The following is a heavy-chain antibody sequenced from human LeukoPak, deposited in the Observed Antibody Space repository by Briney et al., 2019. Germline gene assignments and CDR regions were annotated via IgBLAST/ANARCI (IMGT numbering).Heavy chain of an antibody. V-gene: IGHV1-24*01. CDR2: FDPEDGKT. CDR1: GYTLTELS. J-gene: IGHJ4*02. Sequence: GASVKVSCKVSGYTLTELSIHWVRQAPGKGLEWMGGFDPEDGKTIYAQTFQDRVTMTKDTSTDTAYMELSSLTSEDTAVYYCGRGFSIDYWGQGTLVTVSS. CDR3: GRGFSIDY. D-gene: IGHD3-10*01.